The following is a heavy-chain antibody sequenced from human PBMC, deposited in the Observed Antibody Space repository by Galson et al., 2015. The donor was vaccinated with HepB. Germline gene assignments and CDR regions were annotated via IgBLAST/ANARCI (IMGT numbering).Heavy chain of an antibody. Sequence: SVKVSCKASGYTFTSYGISWVRQAPGQGLEWMGWISAYNGNTNYAQKLQGRVTMTTDTSTSTAYMELRSLRSDDTAVYYCAREGIMAGGDEGAGNWYFDLWGRGTLVTVSS. J-gene: IGHJ2*01. V-gene: IGHV1-18*01. CDR1: GYTFTSYG. CDR2: ISAYNGNT. D-gene: IGHD6-19*01. CDR3: AREGIMAGGDEGAGNWYFDL.